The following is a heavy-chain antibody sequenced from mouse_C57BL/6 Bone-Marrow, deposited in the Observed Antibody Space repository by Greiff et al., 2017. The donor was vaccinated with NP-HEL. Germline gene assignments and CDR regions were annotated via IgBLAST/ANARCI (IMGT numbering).Heavy chain of an antibody. J-gene: IGHJ2*01. Sequence: EVQGVESGAELVRPGASVKLSCTASGFNIKDDYMHWVKQRPEQGLEWIGWIDPENGDTEYASKFQGKATITADTSSNTAYLQLSSLTSEDTAVYYCTRGYFDYWGQGTTLTVSS. CDR2: IDPENGDT. V-gene: IGHV14-4*01. CDR3: TRGYFDY. CDR1: GFNIKDDY.